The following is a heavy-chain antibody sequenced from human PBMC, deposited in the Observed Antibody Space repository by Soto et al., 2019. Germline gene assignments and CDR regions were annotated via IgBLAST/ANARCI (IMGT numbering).Heavy chain of an antibody. CDR2: IDYSWST. J-gene: IGHJ4*02. CDR1: GGSISSSSYY. V-gene: IGHV4-39*01. D-gene: IGHD3-10*01. Sequence: QLQLQESGPGLVQPSETLSLTCTVSGGSISSSSYYWCWIRQPPVKVLEWIWSIDYSWSTYSNPSLNNPVTLSVDTAKNQFSLQLSSVTAADTAVYYCARHFGMVRGVHVDYRVQGTLVTVSS. CDR3: ARHFGMVRGVHVDY.